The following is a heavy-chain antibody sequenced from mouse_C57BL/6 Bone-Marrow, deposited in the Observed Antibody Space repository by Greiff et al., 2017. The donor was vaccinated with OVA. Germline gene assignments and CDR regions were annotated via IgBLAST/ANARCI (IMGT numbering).Heavy chain of an antibody. CDR2: IDPDTGGT. CDR3: TRVYSYYYAMDY. V-gene: IGHV1-15*01. CDR1: GYTFTDYE. J-gene: IGHJ4*01. Sequence: QVQLQQSGAELVRPGASVTLSCKASGYTFTDYEMHWVKQTPVHGLEWIGAIDPDTGGTAYNQKFKGKAILTADKSSSTAYMELRSLTSECSAVYYCTRVYSYYYAMDYWGRGTSVTVSS. D-gene: IGHD2-12*01.